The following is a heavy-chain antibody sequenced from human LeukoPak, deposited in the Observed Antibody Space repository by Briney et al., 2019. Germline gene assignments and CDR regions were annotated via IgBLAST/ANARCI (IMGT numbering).Heavy chain of an antibody. Sequence: ASVKVSCKASGYTFTSYDINWVRQATGQGLEWMGWMNPNSGNTGYAQKFQGRVTMTRNTSISTAYMELSSLRSDDTAVYYCATWIQDYDAFDIWGQGTMVTVSS. CDR3: ATWIQDYDAFDI. V-gene: IGHV1-8*01. CDR2: MNPNSGNT. D-gene: IGHD5-18*01. CDR1: GYTFTSYD. J-gene: IGHJ3*02.